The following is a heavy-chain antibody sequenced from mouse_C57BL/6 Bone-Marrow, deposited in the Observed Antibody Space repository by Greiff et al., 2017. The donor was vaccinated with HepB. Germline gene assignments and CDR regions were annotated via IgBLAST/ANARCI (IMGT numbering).Heavy chain of an antibody. CDR3: ATHKKGDLRWLRRAYLDY. V-gene: IGHV1-62-2*01. D-gene: IGHD2-2*01. J-gene: IGHJ2*01. CDR1: GYTFTEYT. Sequence: LLKPGASVMLSCKASGYTFTEYTIHWVKQRSGQGLEWIGWFYPGSGSIKYNEKFKDKATLIADKSSSTVYMELSRLTSEDSRVYFWATHKKGDLRWLRRAYLDYWGQGTTLTVSS. CDR2: FYPGSGSI.